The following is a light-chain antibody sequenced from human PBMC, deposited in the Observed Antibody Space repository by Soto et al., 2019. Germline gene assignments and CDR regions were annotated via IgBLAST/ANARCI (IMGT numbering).Light chain of an antibody. CDR1: QSISNW. CDR2: DAS. Sequence: AAGDRVTITCRASQSISNWLAWYQQKPGKAPKLLIYDASSLESGVPSRFSGSGSGTEFTLTISSLQPDDFATYYCQQYNSVLYTFGQGTKLESK. CDR3: QQYNSVLYT. J-gene: IGKJ2*01. V-gene: IGKV1-5*01.